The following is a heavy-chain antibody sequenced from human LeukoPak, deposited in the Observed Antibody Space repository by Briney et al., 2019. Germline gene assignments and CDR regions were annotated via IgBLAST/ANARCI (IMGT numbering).Heavy chain of an antibody. V-gene: IGHV3-53*01. CDR1: AFTVSSNY. Sequence: GGSLRLSCAASAFTVSSNYMTWVRQAPGKGLEWVSVLYSGGTTYYADSVKGRFTVSGDNSKNTLYLQMNSLRAEDTAVYYCARLRGTGTAWFDPWGQGSLVTVSS. D-gene: IGHD1-7*01. J-gene: IGHJ5*02. CDR3: ARLRGTGTAWFDP. CDR2: LYSGGTT.